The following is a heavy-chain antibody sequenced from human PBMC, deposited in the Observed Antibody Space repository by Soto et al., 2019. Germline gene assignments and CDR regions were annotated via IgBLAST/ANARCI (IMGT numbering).Heavy chain of an antibody. CDR3: ARHRLRYSSSWYYFDY. V-gene: IGHV5-51*01. J-gene: IGHJ4*02. CDR2: IYPGDSDT. CDR1: GYSFTSYW. D-gene: IGHD6-13*01. Sequence: PGESLKISCKGSGYSFTSYWIGWVRQMPGKGLEWMGIIYPGDSDTRYSPSFQGQVTISADKSISTAYLQWSSLKASDTAMYYCARHRLRYSSSWYYFDYWGQGTLVTVS.